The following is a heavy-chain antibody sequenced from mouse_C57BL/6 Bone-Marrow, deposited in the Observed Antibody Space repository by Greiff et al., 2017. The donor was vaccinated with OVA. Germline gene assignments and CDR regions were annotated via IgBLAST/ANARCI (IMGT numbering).Heavy chain of an antibody. J-gene: IGHJ4*01. CDR1: GYTFTSYW. CDR2: IYPSDSET. V-gene: IGHV1-61*01. D-gene: IGHD2-2*01. CDR3: ARSEWLRRPYYYAMDY. Sequence: QVQLQQPGAELVRPGSSVKLSCKASGYTFTSYWMDWVKQRPGQGLEWIGNIYPSDSETHYNQKFKDKATLTVDKSSSTAYMQLSSLTSEDSAVYYCARSEWLRRPYYYAMDYWGQGTSVTVSS.